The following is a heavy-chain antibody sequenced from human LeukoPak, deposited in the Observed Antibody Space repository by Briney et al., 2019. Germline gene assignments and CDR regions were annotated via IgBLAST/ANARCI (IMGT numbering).Heavy chain of an antibody. Sequence: SETLSLTCAVYGGSFSGYYWSWIRQPPGKGLEWIGEINHSGSTNYNPSLKSRVTISVDTSENQFSLKLSSVTAADTAVYYRARVGRYYYDSSGYYRKGWFDPWGQGTLVTVSS. D-gene: IGHD3-22*01. CDR3: ARVGRYYYDSSGYYRKGWFDP. V-gene: IGHV4-34*01. CDR1: GGSFSGYY. J-gene: IGHJ5*02. CDR2: INHSGST.